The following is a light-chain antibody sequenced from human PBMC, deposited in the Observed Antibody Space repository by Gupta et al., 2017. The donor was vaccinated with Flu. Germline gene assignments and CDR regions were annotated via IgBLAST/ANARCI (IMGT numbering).Light chain of an antibody. CDR1: QSLLHSNGYNY. Sequence: DIVITQSPLSLPVTPGEPASISCRSSQSLLHSNGYNYLDWYLQKPGQSPQLLIYLGSNRASGVPDRFSGSGSGTDFTLKISRVEAEDVGVYYCRQALQTPLTFGGGTKVEIK. V-gene: IGKV2-28*01. CDR2: LGS. J-gene: IGKJ4*01. CDR3: RQALQTPLT.